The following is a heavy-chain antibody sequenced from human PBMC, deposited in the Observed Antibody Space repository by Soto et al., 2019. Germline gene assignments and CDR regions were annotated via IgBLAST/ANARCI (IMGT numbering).Heavy chain of an antibody. V-gene: IGHV1-8*01. J-gene: IGHJ6*02. D-gene: IGHD2-15*01. CDR1: GYTFTSYD. Sequence: ASVKVSCKASGYTFTSYDINWVRQATGQGLEWMGWTNPNSGNTGYAQKFQGRVTMTRNTSISTAYMELSSLRSEDTAVYYWASWARGVVVAAHYGMDVWGQGTTVTVSS. CDR2: TNPNSGNT. CDR3: ASWARGVVVAAHYGMDV.